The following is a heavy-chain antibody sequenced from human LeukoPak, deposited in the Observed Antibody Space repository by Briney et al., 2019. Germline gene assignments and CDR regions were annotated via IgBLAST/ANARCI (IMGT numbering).Heavy chain of an antibody. J-gene: IGHJ4*02. D-gene: IGHD2-21*02. CDR3: AKDGGRIVVVTAIPNFDY. CDR1: GFTFSSYA. V-gene: IGHV3-23*01. CDR2: ISGSGGST. Sequence: GGSLRLSCAASGFTFSSYAMSWVRQAPGKGLEWVSAISGSGGSTYYADSVKGRFTISRDNSKNTLYLQMNSLRAEDTAVYYCAKDGGRIVVVTAIPNFDYWGQGTLVTVSS.